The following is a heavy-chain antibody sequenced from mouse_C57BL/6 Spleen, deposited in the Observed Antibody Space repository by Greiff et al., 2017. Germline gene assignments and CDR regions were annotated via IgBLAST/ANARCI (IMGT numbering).Heavy chain of an antibody. J-gene: IGHJ3*01. CDR3: ATTMVTTEFAY. CDR2: ISYDGSN. V-gene: IGHV3-6*01. D-gene: IGHD2-2*01. CDR1: GYSITSGYY. Sequence: EVKLMESGPGLVKPSQSLSLTCSVTGYSITSGYYWNWIRQFPGNKLEWMGYISYDGSNNYNPSLKNRISITRDTSKNQFFLKLNSVTTEDTATYCCATTMVTTEFAYWGQGTLVTVSA.